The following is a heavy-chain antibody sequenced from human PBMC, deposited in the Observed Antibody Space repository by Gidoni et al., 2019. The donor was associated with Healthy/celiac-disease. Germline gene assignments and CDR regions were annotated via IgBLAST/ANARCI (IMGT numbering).Heavy chain of an antibody. CDR2: IYSGGTT. Sequence: EVQLVESGGGLVQPGGSLRLSCAASGFTVSSNYMSWVRQAPGKGLEWVSVIYSGGTTYYADSVKGRFTISRDNSKNTLYLQMNSLRAEDTAVYYCARDSSGLHLMDYWGQGTLVTVSS. J-gene: IGHJ4*02. CDR1: GFTVSSNY. V-gene: IGHV3-66*01. CDR3: ARDSSGLHLMDY. D-gene: IGHD3-22*01.